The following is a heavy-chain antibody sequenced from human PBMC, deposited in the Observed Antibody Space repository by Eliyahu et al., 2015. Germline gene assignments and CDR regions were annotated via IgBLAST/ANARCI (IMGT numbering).Heavy chain of an antibody. CDR1: GGXXSSSVYX. Sequence: QLQLQESGPGLVKPSEXLSLTCTVSGGXXSSSVYXGGGTXQPPGKGLEWVGSIYYSGSTYXNPSLKSRVTISVDXSKNQFSLKLSSVTAADTAVYYCARGRDGYNSASFDYWGQGTLVTVSS. V-gene: IGHV4-39*01. CDR3: ARGRDGYNSASFDY. CDR2: IYYSGST. J-gene: IGHJ4*02. D-gene: IGHD5-24*01.